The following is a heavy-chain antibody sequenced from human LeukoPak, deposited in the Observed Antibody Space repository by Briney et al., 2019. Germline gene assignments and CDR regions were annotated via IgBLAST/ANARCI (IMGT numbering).Heavy chain of an antibody. CDR2: IIPIFGTA. CDR3: ARGWELRMGYRYFDY. Sequence: AAVKVSCKSSGGTFSSYSISWVRLAPGQGLEWMGGIIPIFGTANYAQKFQGRVTITADESTSTAYMELSSLRSEDTAVYYCARGWELRMGYRYFDYWGQGTLVTVSS. D-gene: IGHD1-26*01. V-gene: IGHV1-69*01. CDR1: GGTFSSYS. J-gene: IGHJ4*02.